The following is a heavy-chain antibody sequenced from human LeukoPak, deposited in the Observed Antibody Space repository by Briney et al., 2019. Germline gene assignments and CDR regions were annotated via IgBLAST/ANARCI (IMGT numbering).Heavy chain of an antibody. Sequence: SQTLSLTCTVSGGSISSGGYYWSWIRQHPGKGLEWIGYIYYSGSTYYNPSLKSRVTISVDTSKNQFSLKLSSVTAADTAVYYCAREVIGVDIATVNWFDPWGQGTLVTVSS. CDR3: AREVIGVDIATVNWFDP. CDR1: GGSISSGGYY. V-gene: IGHV4-31*03. J-gene: IGHJ5*02. CDR2: IYYSGST. D-gene: IGHD5-18*01.